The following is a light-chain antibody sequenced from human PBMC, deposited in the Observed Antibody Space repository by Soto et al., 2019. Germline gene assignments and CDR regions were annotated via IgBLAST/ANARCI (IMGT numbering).Light chain of an antibody. CDR2: EAS. CDR1: QTVPSNY. CDR3: QQSPKWPRT. J-gene: IGKJ1*01. Sequence: IVLTQYPFSLSLPTGDRATVSCRAGQTVPSNYVAWYQHKPGQAPRLLISEASNRATGIPARFSGSGPGTDFTLTISSLEPEDFAVYYCQQSPKWPRTSGQGTKVDIK. V-gene: IGKV3-11*01.